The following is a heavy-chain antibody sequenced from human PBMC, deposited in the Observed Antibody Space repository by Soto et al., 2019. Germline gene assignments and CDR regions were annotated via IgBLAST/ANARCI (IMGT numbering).Heavy chain of an antibody. D-gene: IGHD2-21*01. V-gene: IGHV1-46*01. J-gene: IGHJ6*02. CDR1: GGTFSSYA. CDR2: INPSDGST. CDR3: AMAVISTQENRQFYYVMDV. Sequence: ASVKVSCKASGGTFSSYAISWVRQAPGQGLEWMGLINPSDGSTRYAQKFRGRVTVTSDTSTSTVYMDVSSLRSEDTAIYYCAMAVISTQENRQFYYVMDVWGQGTKVTVSS.